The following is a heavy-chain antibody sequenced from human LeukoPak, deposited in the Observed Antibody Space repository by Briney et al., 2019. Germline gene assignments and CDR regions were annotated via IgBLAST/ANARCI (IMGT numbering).Heavy chain of an antibody. CDR3: ARSRGSGWYWAFDI. D-gene: IGHD6-19*01. Sequence: GGSLRLSCAASGFTFSSYAMHWVRQAPGKGLEWVAVISYDGSNKYYADSVKGRFTISRDNSKNTLYLQMNSLRAEDTAVYYCARSRGSGWYWAFDIWGQGTMATVSS. CDR1: GFTFSSYA. V-gene: IGHV3-30*04. J-gene: IGHJ3*02. CDR2: ISYDGSNK.